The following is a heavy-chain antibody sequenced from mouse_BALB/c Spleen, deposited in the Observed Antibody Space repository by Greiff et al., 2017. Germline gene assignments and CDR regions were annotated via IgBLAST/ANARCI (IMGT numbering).Heavy chain of an antibody. CDR1: GFTFSSYA. CDR3: ARRGFITTVVAPFDY. CDR2: ISSGGST. Sequence: ELMLVESGGGLVKPGGSLKLSCAASGFTFSSYAMSWVRQTPEKRLEWVASISSGGSTYYPDSVKGRFTISRDNARNILYLQMSSLRSEDTAMYYCARRGFITTVVAPFDYWGQGTTLTVSS. J-gene: IGHJ2*01. D-gene: IGHD1-1*01. V-gene: IGHV5-6-5*01.